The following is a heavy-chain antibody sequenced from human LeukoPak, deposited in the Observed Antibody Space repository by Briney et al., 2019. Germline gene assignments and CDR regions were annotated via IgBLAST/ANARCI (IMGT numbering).Heavy chain of an antibody. Sequence: GESLKISCKGSGYSFTNYWIGWVRQMPGKGLEWMGVIYPGDSGTKYSPSFQGQATISVDKSISTAYLQWSSLKASDTAMYYCARRAEYCSSTTCPLDHWGQGTLVTVSS. CDR1: GYSFTNYW. CDR2: IYPGDSGT. J-gene: IGHJ4*02. D-gene: IGHD2-2*01. V-gene: IGHV5-51*01. CDR3: ARRAEYCSSTTCPLDH.